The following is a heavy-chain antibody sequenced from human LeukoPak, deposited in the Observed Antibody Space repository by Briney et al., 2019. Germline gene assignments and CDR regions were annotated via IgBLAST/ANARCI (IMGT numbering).Heavy chain of an antibody. D-gene: IGHD2-2*01. CDR2: INAGNGNT. J-gene: IGHJ6*02. CDR1: GYTFTSYA. V-gene: IGHV1-3*01. Sequence: ASVKVSCKASGYTFTSYAMHWVRQAPGQRLEWMGWINAGNGNTKYSQKFQGRVTITRDTSASTAYMELSGLRSEDTAVYYCAGSRVGCSSTSCFGGYYYGMDVWGQGTTVTVSS. CDR3: AGSRVGCSSTSCFGGYYYGMDV.